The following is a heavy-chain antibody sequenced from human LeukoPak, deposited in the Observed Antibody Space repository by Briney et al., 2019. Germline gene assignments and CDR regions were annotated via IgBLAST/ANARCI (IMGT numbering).Heavy chain of an antibody. CDR1: GASISTSSYY. Sequence: PSESLSLACSVSGASISTSSYYWGWIRQPPGKGREGIGTIYYSGSPYYNPSLTSRVTISVDTSKNQFSLKLSSVTAADTAVYYCARHKDYYYSYMDVWGKGTTVTISS. CDR3: ARHKDYYYSYMDV. V-gene: IGHV4-39*01. CDR2: IYYSGSP. J-gene: IGHJ6*03.